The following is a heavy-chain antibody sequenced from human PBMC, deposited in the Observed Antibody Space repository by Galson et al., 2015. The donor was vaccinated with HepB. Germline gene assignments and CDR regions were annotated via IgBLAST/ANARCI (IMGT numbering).Heavy chain of an antibody. Sequence: SLRLSCAASGFTFSSYWMSWVRQAPGKGLEWVANINQDGSEKYYVDSVKGRFTISRDNAKNSLYLQMNSLRAEDTAVYYCARVGQYDFWSGYYPDYWGQGTLVTVSS. CDR2: INQDGSEK. J-gene: IGHJ4*02. CDR3: ARVGQYDFWSGYYPDY. D-gene: IGHD3-3*01. CDR1: GFTFSSYW. V-gene: IGHV3-7*01.